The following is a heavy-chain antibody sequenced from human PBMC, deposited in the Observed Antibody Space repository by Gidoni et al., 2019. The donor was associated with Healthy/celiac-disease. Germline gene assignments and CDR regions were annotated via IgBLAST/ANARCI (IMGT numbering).Heavy chain of an antibody. CDR2: IWYDGSNK. CDR1: GFTFSSYG. J-gene: IGHJ4*02. Sequence: QVQLVESGGGVVQPGSSLRLSCAASGFTFSSYGMHWVRQAPAKGLEWVAVIWYDGSNKYYADSVKGRFTISRDNSKNTLYLQMNSLRAEDTAVYYCARDARAGSYYSPLDYWGQGTLVTVSS. D-gene: IGHD3-10*01. V-gene: IGHV3-33*01. CDR3: ARDARAGSYYSPLDY.